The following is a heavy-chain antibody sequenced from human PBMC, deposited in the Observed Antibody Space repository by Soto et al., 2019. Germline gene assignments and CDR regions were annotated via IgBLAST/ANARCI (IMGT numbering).Heavy chain of an antibody. D-gene: IGHD3-16*01. J-gene: IGHJ6*02. CDR1: GFTVSSNY. Sequence: EVQLVESGGGLVQPGGSLRLSCAASGFTVSSNYMSWVRQAPGKGLEWVSVIYSGGSTYYADSVKGRFTISRDNSKNTLYLQMNSLRAEDTAVDCCRWGGPYYGMAVWGQGTTVTVCS. V-gene: IGHV3-66*01. CDR2: IYSGGST. CDR3: RWGGPYYGMAV.